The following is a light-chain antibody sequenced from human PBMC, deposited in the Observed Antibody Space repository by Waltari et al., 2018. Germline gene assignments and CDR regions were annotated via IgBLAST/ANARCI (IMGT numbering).Light chain of an antibody. V-gene: IGKV3-15*01. CDR3: QQYNNWPPLT. Sequence: EILMTQSPGTLSVSPGERATLSCRASQSVSSDLAWYQQKPGQAPRHLIYEASTRATGIPDRFSGRGSGTEFTLTISSLQPEDFGLYYCQQYNNWPPLTFGGGTKVEIK. CDR1: QSVSSD. CDR2: EAS. J-gene: IGKJ4*01.